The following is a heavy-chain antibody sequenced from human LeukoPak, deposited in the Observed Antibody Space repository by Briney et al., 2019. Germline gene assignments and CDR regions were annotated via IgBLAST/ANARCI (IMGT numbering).Heavy chain of an antibody. Sequence: GGSLRLSCAASGFTFSSYAMSWVRQAPGKGLEWASGISGSGGGTHYADSVKGRFTISRDNSKNTLDLQMNSLRAEYTAVCYCAKGGIDYFDYGGQGPLVTVPS. D-gene: IGHD1-26*01. CDR2: ISGSGGGT. J-gene: IGHJ4*02. CDR1: GFTFSSYA. V-gene: IGHV3-23*01. CDR3: AKGGIDYFDY.